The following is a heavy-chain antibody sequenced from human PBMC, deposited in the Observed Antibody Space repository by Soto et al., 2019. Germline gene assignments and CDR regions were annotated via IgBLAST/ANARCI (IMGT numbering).Heavy chain of an antibody. CDR2: ISYDGSNK. D-gene: IGHD6-19*01. CDR1: GCTFSRYG. CDR3: AKDPARIAVAGPLDY. Sequence: QAQLVESGGGVVQPGRSLRLSCAASGCTFSRYGMHWVRQAPGKGLEWVAIISYDGSNKYYADSVKGRFTISRDNSKNTLYLQMNSLRADDTAVYYCAKDPARIAVAGPLDYWGQGTLVTVSS. V-gene: IGHV3-30*18. J-gene: IGHJ4*02.